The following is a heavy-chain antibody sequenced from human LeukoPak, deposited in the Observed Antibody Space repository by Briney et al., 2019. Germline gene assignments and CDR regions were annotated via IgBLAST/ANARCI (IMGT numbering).Heavy chain of an antibody. CDR2: IYTSVST. CDR1: GGSISSYY. J-gene: IGHJ6*03. D-gene: IGHD3-22*01. Sequence: PSETLSLTCTVSGGSISSYYWSWIRQPAGKGLEWIGRIYTSVSTNYNPSLKSRVTMSVDTSKNQFSLKLSSVNAADTAVYYCARDHGFKSSGYYYYYYMDVWGKGTTVTVSS. V-gene: IGHV4-4*07. CDR3: ARDHGFKSSGYYYYYYMDV.